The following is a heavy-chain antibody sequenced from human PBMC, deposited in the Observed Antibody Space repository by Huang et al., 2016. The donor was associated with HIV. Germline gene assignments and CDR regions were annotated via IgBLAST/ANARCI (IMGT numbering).Heavy chain of an antibody. V-gene: IGHV4-30-4*08. Sequence: QVQLQESGPGLVKPSQTLSLTCTVSGGSISSGGYYWGWIRQPPGKGLGWIGYIYYSGSTYYNPSLKSRVTISVDTSKNQFSLKLSSVTAADTAVYYCARDTDGGRTFDIWGQGTMVTVSS. D-gene: IGHD2-2*02. CDR1: GGSISSGGYY. J-gene: IGHJ3*02. CDR2: IYYSGST. CDR3: ARDTDGGRTFDI.